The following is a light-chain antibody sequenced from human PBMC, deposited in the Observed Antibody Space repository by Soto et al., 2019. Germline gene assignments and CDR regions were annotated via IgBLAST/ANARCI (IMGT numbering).Light chain of an antibody. CDR3: QQDDCWPWT. Sequence: EIRMTQSPSTLYSKTGERATPSCRASQSVSSHLAWYQQKPGQAPRVLIYGASTRATGSPARFSGSGSGTEFTLTISSLQSEDFVVYFCQQDDCWPWTFGQGTKVDIK. V-gene: IGKV3-15*01. J-gene: IGKJ1*01. CDR2: GAS. CDR1: QSVSSH.